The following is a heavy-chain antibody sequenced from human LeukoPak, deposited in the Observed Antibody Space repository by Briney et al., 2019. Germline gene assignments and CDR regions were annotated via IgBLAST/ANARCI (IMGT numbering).Heavy chain of an antibody. Sequence: PSETRSLTCTVSGYSISSGYYWGWIRQPPGKGLEWIGSIYHTGSTYNNPSLKSRLTISVHTSKNQISLKLSSVSAADTAVYYCARGGNSGNWFDPGAREPWSPSPQ. V-gene: IGHV4-38-2*02. J-gene: IGHJ5*02. CDR1: GYSISSGYY. D-gene: IGHD1-7*01. CDR2: IYHTGST. CDR3: ARGGNSGNWFDP.